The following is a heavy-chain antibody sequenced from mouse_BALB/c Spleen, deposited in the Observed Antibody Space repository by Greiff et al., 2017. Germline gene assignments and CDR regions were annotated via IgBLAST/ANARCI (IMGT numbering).Heavy chain of an antibody. Sequence: DVMLVESGGGLVQPGGSLKLSCAASGFTFSSYGMSWVRQTPDKRLELVATINSNGGSTYYPDSVKGRFTISRDNAKNTLYLQMSSLKSEDTAMYYCARGGPWFAYWGQGTLVTVSA. CDR2: INSNGGST. CDR1: GFTFSSYG. V-gene: IGHV5-6-3*01. CDR3: ARGGPWFAY. J-gene: IGHJ3*01.